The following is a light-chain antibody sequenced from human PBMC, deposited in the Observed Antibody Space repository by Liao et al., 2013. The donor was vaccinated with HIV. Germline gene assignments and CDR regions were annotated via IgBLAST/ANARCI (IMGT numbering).Light chain of an antibody. CDR3: QAWDSSLAV. V-gene: IGLV3-1*01. CDR2: QDS. Sequence: SYELTQPPLVSVSPGQTASITCSGDKLGDKYACWYQQKPGQSPVLVIYQDSKRPSGIPERFSGSNSGNTATLTISGTQAMDEADYYCQAWDSSLAVFGGGTKLTVL. CDR1: KLGDKY. J-gene: IGLJ2*01.